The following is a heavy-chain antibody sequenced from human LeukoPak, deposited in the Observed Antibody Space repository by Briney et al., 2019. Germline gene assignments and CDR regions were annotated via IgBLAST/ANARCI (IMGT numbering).Heavy chain of an antibody. CDR1: GYPFIDYY. D-gene: IGHD2-15*01. V-gene: IGHV1-2*02. CDR3: ASKGAGHCYDASCMGSFDL. Sequence: ASVKVSCKASGYPFIDYYLHWVRQAPGQGLEWMGCINPNTGDTNSAQNFQGRVIMTRDTSITTAYMELSRLKSDDTALYYCASKGAGHCYDASCMGSFDLWGQGTTVAISS. J-gene: IGHJ3*01. CDR2: INPNTGDT.